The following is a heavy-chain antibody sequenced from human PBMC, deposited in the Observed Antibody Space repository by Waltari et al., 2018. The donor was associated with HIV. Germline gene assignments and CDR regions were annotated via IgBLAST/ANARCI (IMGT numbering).Heavy chain of an antibody. CDR3: ARDRTPVTTGDFDS. J-gene: IGHJ4*02. CDR2: IGSSSSYI. D-gene: IGHD2-15*01. Sequence: VESGGRLVQPEGSLRLSCVVSDLTFTVFTMTWVRQTPQKRLEWVASIGSSSSYIYYSDSLKGRFSVSRDNAKRSVFLQMNNLRSDDTATYYCARDRTPVTTGDFDSWGQGTLVVVSS. V-gene: IGHV3-21*04. CDR1: DLTFTVFT.